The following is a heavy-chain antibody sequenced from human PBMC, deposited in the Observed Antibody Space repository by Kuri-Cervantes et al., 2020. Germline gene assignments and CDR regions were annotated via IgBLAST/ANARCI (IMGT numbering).Heavy chain of an antibody. V-gene: IGHV3-23*01. D-gene: IGHD3-10*01. CDR1: GFTFGDYA. CDR2: ISGSGGST. CDR3: AKVLRGYYGSGGPFDY. Sequence: GGSLRLSCAASGFTFGDYAMHWVRQVPGKGLEWVSAISGSGGSTYYADSVKGRFTISRDNSKNTLYLQMNSLRAEDTAVYYCAKVLRGYYGSGGPFDYWGQGTLVTVSS. J-gene: IGHJ4*02.